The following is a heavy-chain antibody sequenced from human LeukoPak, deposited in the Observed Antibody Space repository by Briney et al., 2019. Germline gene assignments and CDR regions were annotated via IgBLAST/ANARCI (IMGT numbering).Heavy chain of an antibody. D-gene: IGHD3-9*01. CDR3: GLLRYFDWFPRANFDY. CDR1: GGTFSSYA. Sequence: SVKVSCKASGGTFSSYAISWVRQAPGQGLEWMGGIIPIFGTANYAQKFQSRVTITADKSTSTAYMELSSLRSEDTAVYYCGLLRYFDWFPRANFDYWGQGTLVTVSS. V-gene: IGHV1-69*06. J-gene: IGHJ4*02. CDR2: IIPIFGTA.